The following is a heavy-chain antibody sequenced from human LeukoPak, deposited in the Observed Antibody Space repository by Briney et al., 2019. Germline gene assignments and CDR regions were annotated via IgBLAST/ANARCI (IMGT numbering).Heavy chain of an antibody. CDR3: AKAGERGDGCISDY. CDR2: ISGSGGST. V-gene: IGHV3-23*01. Sequence: PGGSLRLSCAASGFTFSSYAMSWVRQAPGKGLEWVSAISGSGGSTYYADSVKGRFTISRDNSKNTLYLQMNSLRAEDTAVYYCAKAGERGDGCISDYWGQGTLVTVSS. D-gene: IGHD5-24*01. J-gene: IGHJ4*02. CDR1: GFTFSSYA.